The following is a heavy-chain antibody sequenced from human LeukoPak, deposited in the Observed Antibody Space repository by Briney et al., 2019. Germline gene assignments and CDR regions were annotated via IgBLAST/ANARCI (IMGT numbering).Heavy chain of an antibody. CDR1: GFTFSMSW. CDR3: AKEKVPLYSSSWNDY. CDR2: INGHGSEI. D-gene: IGHD6-13*01. V-gene: IGHV3-7*03. J-gene: IGHJ4*02. Sequence: TGGSLRLSCAASGFTFSMSWMTWVRQAPGKGLEWVASINGHGSEIHYVDSVKGRFTISRDNSKNSLYLQMNSLRTEDTALYYCAKEKVPLYSSSWNDYWGQGTLVTVSS.